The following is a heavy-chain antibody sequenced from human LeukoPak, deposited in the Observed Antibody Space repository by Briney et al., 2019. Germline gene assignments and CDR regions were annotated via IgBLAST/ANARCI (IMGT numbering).Heavy chain of an antibody. D-gene: IGHD5-12*01. CDR1: GFTFSSYS. CDR3: ARDGRGYSGYDYNYYYGMDA. Sequence: GGSLRLSCAASGFTFSSYSMNWVRQAPGKGLEWVSSISSSSSYIYYADSVKGRFTISRDNAKNSLYLQMNSLRAEDTAVYYCARDGRGYSGYDYNYYYGMDAWGQGTTVTVSS. V-gene: IGHV3-21*01. CDR2: ISSSSSYI. J-gene: IGHJ6*02.